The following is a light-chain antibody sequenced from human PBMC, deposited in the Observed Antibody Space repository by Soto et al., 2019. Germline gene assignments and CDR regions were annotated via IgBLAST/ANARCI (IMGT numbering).Light chain of an antibody. Sequence: EIVLTQSPATLSLSPGERATLSCRASQSVSSYLACYQQKPGQAPRLLIYDASNRATGIPARFSGSASGTDFPLTISSLEPEDFAVYYCQQRSKWPFLTFGGGTKVEIK. CDR3: QQRSKWPFLT. J-gene: IGKJ4*01. V-gene: IGKV3-11*01. CDR2: DAS. CDR1: QSVSSY.